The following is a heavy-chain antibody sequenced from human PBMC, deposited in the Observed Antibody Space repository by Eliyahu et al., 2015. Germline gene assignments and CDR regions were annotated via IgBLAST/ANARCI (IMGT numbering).Heavy chain of an antibody. D-gene: IGHD6-6*01. CDR1: GFPFSSYA. J-gene: IGHJ4*02. CDR2: ISGSGSNT. CDR3: AKIEYSSSSGPVDY. V-gene: IGHV3-23*01. Sequence: EVQLLESGGGLVQPGGSLRLSXXASGFPFSSYAMNWVRQAPGKGLEWVSAISGSGSNTYYADSVKGRFTISRDNSKSTLYLQMNSLRAEDTAVYYCAKIEYSSSSGPVDYWGQGTLVIVSS.